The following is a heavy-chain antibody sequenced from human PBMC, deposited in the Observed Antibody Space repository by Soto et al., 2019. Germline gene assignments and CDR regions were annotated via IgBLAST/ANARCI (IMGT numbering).Heavy chain of an antibody. CDR3: ARDETGDSFSTCYGMDV. J-gene: IGHJ6*02. Sequence: QVQLVQSGAEGKKPGSSVKVSCKASGGTFTIYNINWVRQAPGQGLEGMGGILPIFGTTNYAQRFQGRLTTIADDSTSTAYMELSSLRSEDTAVYYCARDETGDSFSTCYGMDVWGQGPTVNVTS. CDR1: GGTFTIYN. CDR2: ILPIFGTT. D-gene: IGHD7-27*01. V-gene: IGHV1-69*01.